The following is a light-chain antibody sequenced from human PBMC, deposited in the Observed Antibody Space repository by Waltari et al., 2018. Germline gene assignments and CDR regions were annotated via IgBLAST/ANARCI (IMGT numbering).Light chain of an antibody. CDR2: LGS. CDR3: MQALQTPRT. V-gene: IGKV2-28*01. Sequence: IVMTQSPLSLPVPPGEPASISCRSSQSLLHSNGYNYLDWYLQKPGQSPQLLIYLGSNRASGVPDRFSGSGSGTDFTLKISRVEAEDVGVYYCMQALQTPRTFGQGTKLEIK. J-gene: IGKJ2*01. CDR1: QSLLHSNGYNY.